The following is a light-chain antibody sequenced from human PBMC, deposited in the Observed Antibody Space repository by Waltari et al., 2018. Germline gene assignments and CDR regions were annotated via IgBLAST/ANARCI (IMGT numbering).Light chain of an antibody. CDR3: AAWDDSLNVVV. Sequence: QSVLTQPPSASGTPGQRVTISCSGGSSNIGSNSVNWYQQPPGTAPKLLIYSGSQRPSGVPDRFSGSKSGTSASLAISGLQSEDEADYYCAAWDDSLNVVVFGGGTKLSVL. CDR1: SSNIGSNS. V-gene: IGLV1-44*01. CDR2: SGS. J-gene: IGLJ2*01.